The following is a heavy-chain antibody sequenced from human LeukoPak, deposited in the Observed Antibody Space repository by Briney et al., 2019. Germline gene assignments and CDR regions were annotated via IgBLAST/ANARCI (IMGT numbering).Heavy chain of an antibody. V-gene: IGHV4-59*11. CDR2: IYYSGST. J-gene: IGHJ6*03. CDR3: AGQFYYYMDV. CDR1: GGSISSHY. Sequence: SSETLSLTCTVSGGSISSHYWSWIRQPPGKGLEWIGYIYYSGSTNYNPSLKSRVTISVDTSKNQFSLKLSSVTAADTAVYYCAGQFYYYMDVWGKGTTVTVSS.